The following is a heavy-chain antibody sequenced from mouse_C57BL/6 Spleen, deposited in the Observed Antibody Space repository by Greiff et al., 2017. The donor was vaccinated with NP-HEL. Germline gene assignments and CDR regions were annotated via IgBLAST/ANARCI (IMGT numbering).Heavy chain of an antibody. J-gene: IGHJ2*01. Sequence: VQLQQSGPELVKPGASVKISCKASGYAFSSSWMNWVKQRPGKGLEWIGRIYPGDGDTNYNGKFKGKATLTADKSSSTAYMQLSSLTSEDSAVYFGARGATGTCFDYWGQGTTLTVSS. V-gene: IGHV1-82*01. CDR3: ARGATGTCFDY. CDR1: GYAFSSSW. CDR2: IYPGDGDT. D-gene: IGHD4-1*01.